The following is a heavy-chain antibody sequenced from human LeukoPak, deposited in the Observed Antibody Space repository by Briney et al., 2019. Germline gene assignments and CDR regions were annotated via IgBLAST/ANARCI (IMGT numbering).Heavy chain of an antibody. V-gene: IGHV4-59*01. CDR2: IYYSGTT. Sequence: PSETLSLTCTVSGGSISSYYWSWIRQPPGKGLEWIGYIYYSGTTNYNPSLKSRVTISVDTSKNQFSLKLSSVAAADTAVYYCARGVYIAAAQYGYWDQGTLVTVSS. CDR3: ARGVYIAAAQYGY. D-gene: IGHD6-13*01. J-gene: IGHJ4*02. CDR1: GGSISSYY.